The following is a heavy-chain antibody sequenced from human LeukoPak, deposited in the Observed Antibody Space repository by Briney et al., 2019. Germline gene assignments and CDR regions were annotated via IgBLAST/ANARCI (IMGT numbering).Heavy chain of an antibody. CDR3: ARDRSGGNYATFEY. CDR2: ISAAGGST. J-gene: IGHJ4*02. CDR1: GFTFSNYA. V-gene: IGHV3-23*01. D-gene: IGHD1-26*01. Sequence: GGSLRLSCAAPGFTFSNYAISWDRQAPGKGLEWVLAISAAGGSTYYADSVKGRFTFSRDNAKNTLYVQMNSLRAEDTAVYYCARDRSGGNYATFEYWGQGTLVTVSS.